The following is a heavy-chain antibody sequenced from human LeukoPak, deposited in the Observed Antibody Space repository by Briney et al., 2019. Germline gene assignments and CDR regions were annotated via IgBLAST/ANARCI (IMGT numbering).Heavy chain of an antibody. D-gene: IGHD2-2*01. CDR1: GGSISSYY. CDR2: IYYSGST. V-gene: IGHV4-59*08. CDR3: ASQKHCSSTSCHHGFDP. Sequence: PSETLSLTCTVSGGSISSYYWSWIRQPPGKGLEWIGYIYYSGSTNYNPSLKSRVTISVDTSKNQFSLKLSSVTAADTAVYYCASQKHCSSTSCHHGFDPWGQGTLVTVSS. J-gene: IGHJ5*02.